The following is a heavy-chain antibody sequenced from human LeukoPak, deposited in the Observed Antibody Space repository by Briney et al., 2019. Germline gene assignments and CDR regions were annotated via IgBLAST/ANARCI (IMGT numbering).Heavy chain of an antibody. D-gene: IGHD6-13*01. Sequence: GGSLRLSCVASGFTFSTYEMNWVRQAPGKGLEWVSFISSSGSTIYYADSVKGRFTISRDSAKNSLYLQMNSLRAEDTAVYYCARDRKLAAAGSIDYWGQGTLVTVSS. J-gene: IGHJ4*02. CDR1: GFTFSTYE. CDR3: ARDRKLAAAGSIDY. CDR2: ISSSGSTI. V-gene: IGHV3-48*03.